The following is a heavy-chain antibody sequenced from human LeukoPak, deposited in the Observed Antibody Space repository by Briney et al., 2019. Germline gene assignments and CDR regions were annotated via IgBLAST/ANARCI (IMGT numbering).Heavy chain of an antibody. CDR1: GFTFSNYE. Sequence: GGSLRLSCAAPGFTFSNYEMNWVRQAPGKGLEWVSYISSIDSTTYYADSVKGRFTISRDNAKNSLYLQMNSLRVEDTAVYHCARGLASSNWPHWFDPWGQGTLVSVSS. J-gene: IGHJ5*02. CDR3: ARGLASSNWPHWFDP. CDR2: ISSIDSTT. D-gene: IGHD6-13*01. V-gene: IGHV3-48*03.